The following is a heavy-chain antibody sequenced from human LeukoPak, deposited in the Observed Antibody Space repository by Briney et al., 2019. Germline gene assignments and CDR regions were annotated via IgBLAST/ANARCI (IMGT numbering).Heavy chain of an antibody. CDR3: ARAGFDGSCSGGSCYVDY. V-gene: IGHV3-23*01. Sequence: GGSLRLSCAASGFTFSSYAMSWVRQAPGKGLEWVSAISGSGGSTYYADSVKGRFTISRDNSKNTLYLQMNSLRAEDTAVYYCARAGFDGSCSGGSCYVDYWGQGTLVTVSS. D-gene: IGHD2-15*01. CDR1: GFTFSSYA. J-gene: IGHJ4*02. CDR2: ISGSGGST.